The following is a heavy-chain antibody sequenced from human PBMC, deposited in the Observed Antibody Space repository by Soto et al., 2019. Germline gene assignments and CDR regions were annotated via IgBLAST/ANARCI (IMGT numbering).Heavy chain of an antibody. CDR1: GFTFSSFA. D-gene: IGHD1-26*01. Sequence: GGSLRLSCAASGFTFSSFAMHWVRQAPGKGLEWVAVISYDGSIKYYANPVKGRVTISRDNSENTLFLQMNSLRVEDTAVYRCARGDAVGTTHVYYFDSWGQGTLVTVSS. J-gene: IGHJ4*02. V-gene: IGHV3-30*03. CDR2: ISYDGSIK. CDR3: ARGDAVGTTHVYYFDS.